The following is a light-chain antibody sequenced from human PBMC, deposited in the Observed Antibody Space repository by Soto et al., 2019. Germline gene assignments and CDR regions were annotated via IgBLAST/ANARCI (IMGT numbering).Light chain of an antibody. CDR2: DVN. CDR1: SSDVGGFNS. Sequence: QSALTQPASVSGSPGQSITFSCTGTSSDVGGFNSVSWYQQHPGKAPKLMIYDVNNRPSGVSNRFSGSKSGNTASLTISGLQAEDEAEYYCGSYTRSSTWVFGGGTQLTVL. CDR3: GSYTRSSTWV. V-gene: IGLV2-14*03. J-gene: IGLJ3*02.